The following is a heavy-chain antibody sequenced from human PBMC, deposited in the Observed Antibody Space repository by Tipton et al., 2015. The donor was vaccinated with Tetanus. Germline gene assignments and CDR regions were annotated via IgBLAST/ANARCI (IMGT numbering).Heavy chain of an antibody. CDR1: GFTFTTYW. CDR2: IKPDGSEK. J-gene: IGHJ6*02. CDR3: ARDGHTYAMDP. Sequence: SLRLSCAASGFTFTTYWMSWVRQAPGKGPEWVANIKPDGSEKYYVDSVKGRFTISRDNAKNSLHLQMNSLRAEDTAKYYCARDGHTYAMDPWGQGTTVTVSS. V-gene: IGHV3-7*03.